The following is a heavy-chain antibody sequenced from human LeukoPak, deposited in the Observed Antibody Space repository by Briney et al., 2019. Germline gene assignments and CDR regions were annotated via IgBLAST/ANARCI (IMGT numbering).Heavy chain of an antibody. CDR3: ARHSNWSGGVDWFDP. J-gene: IGHJ5*02. CDR1: GGSFSDYY. Sequence: SETLSLTCAVYGGSFSDYYWTWIRQPPGKGLEWIGEITQIESINYNPSLASRVTMSVDTSKNQFSLKMTSVTAADTAVYYRARHSNWSGGVDWFDPWGQGTQVTVSS. D-gene: IGHD1-20*01. V-gene: IGHV4-34*01. CDR2: ITQIESI.